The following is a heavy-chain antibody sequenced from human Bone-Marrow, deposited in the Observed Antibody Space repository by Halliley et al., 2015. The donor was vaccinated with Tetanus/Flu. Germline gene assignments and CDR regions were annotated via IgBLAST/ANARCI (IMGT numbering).Heavy chain of an antibody. Sequence: KGLEWIGRIKSKTDGGTTDYAAPVKGRFIISRDDSKNTLYLQMNSLKTDDTAVYYCATDSGYFPYWGQGTLVTVSS. CDR3: ATDSGYFPY. D-gene: IGHD5-12*01. V-gene: IGHV3-15*01. CDR2: IKSKTDGGTT. J-gene: IGHJ4*02.